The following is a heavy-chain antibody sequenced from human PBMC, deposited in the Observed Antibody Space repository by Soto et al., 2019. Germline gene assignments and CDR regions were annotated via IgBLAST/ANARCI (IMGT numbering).Heavy chain of an antibody. D-gene: IGHD6-6*01. V-gene: IGHV3-30*18. CDR1: GFTFSSYG. Sequence: QVQLVESGGGVVQPGRSLRLSCAASGFTFSSYGMHWVRQAPGKGLEWVAVISYDGSNKYYADSVKGRFTISRDNSKNTLYLQMNSLRAEDTAVYYCAKDYADSSSSCLDYWGQGTLVTVSS. J-gene: IGHJ4*02. CDR3: AKDYADSSSSCLDY. CDR2: ISYDGSNK.